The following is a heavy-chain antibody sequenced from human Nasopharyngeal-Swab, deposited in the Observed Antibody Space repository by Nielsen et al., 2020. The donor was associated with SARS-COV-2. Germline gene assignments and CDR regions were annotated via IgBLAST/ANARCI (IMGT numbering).Heavy chain of an antibody. J-gene: IGHJ4*02. CDR2: IWYDGSNK. CDR3: ARDRSSSTSFFDY. V-gene: IGHV3-33*01. Sequence: GESLKISCAASGFTFGSYGMHWVRQAPGKGLEWVAVIWYDGSNKYYADSVKGRFTISRDNSKNTLYLQMNSLRAEDTAVYYCARDRSSSTSFFDYWGQGTLVTVSS. D-gene: IGHD2-2*01. CDR1: GFTFGSYG.